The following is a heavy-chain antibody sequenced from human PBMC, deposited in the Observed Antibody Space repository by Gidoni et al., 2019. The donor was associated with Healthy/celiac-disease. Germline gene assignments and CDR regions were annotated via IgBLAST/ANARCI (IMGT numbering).Heavy chain of an antibody. CDR1: GYTFTAYY. CDR2: INPNSGGT. CDR3: ARDRTIASYYYYGSGSYYLFDY. D-gene: IGHD3-10*01. J-gene: IGHJ4*02. V-gene: IGHV1-2*02. Sequence: QVQLVQSGAEAKKPGASVKVSCTASGYTFTAYYMHWVRQAPGQGLEWMGWINPNSGGTNYAQKFQGRVTMTRDTSISTDYMELSRLRSDDKAVYYCARDRTIASYYYYGSGSYYLFDYWGQGTLVTVSS.